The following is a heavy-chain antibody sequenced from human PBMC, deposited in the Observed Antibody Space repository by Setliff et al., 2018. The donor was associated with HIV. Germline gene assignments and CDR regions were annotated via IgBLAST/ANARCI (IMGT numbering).Heavy chain of an antibody. D-gene: IGHD1-26*01. CDR1: EFTFSSYA. CDR2: IWYDGSIE. J-gene: IGHJ4*02. Sequence: GESLRLSCAASEFTFSSYAMHWVRQAAGKGLEWVAVIWYDGSIEYYIDSVKGRFTISRDNSKSTLFLQMTNLRAEDTALYFCAKGAGPTNLAEPFDSWGQGTLVTVSS. CDR3: AKGAGPTNLAEPFDS. V-gene: IGHV3-33*08.